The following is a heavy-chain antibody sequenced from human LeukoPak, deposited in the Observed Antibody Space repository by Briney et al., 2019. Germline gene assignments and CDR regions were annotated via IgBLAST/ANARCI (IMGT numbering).Heavy chain of an antibody. CDR3: AKALRLAGDGLRAV. CDR2: ISGSGGAT. CDR1: GFTFINYA. D-gene: IGHD2-21*02. V-gene: IGHV3-23*01. J-gene: IGHJ4*02. Sequence: TGGSLRLSCAASGFTFINYAMSWVRQAPGKGLEWVSGISGSGGATYYADSVKGRFTISRDNSKTMLYLQMNSLRAEDTAVYYCAKALRLAGDGLRAVGGQGTPLSVSS.